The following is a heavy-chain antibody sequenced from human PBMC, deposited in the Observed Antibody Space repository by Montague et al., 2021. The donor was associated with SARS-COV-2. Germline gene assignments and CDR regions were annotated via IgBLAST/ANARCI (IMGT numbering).Heavy chain of an antibody. CDR2: GYYSGST. J-gene: IGHJ5*02. D-gene: IGHD3-16*02. V-gene: IGHV4-39*01. Sequence: SETLSLTCPVSGDSIRSSGYYWGWIRQPPGKGLEWIGTGYYSGSTNYNPSLKSRVTMPVDTSKNQFSLELRSVTAADTAVYYCAKLGFVELWLNLGWFDPWGQGTLVTVSS. CDR3: AKLGFVELWLNLGWFDP. CDR1: GDSIRSSGYY.